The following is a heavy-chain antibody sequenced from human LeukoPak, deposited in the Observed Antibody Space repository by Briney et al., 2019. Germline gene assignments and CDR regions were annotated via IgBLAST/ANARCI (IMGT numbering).Heavy chain of an antibody. CDR2: INQDGSVK. CDR1: GFTFRSYW. V-gene: IGHV3-7*01. Sequence: PGGSLRLSCAASGFTFRSYWMSWVRQAPGKGLEWVANINQDGSVKYYVDSVKGRFTISRDNAKNSLYEQMNSLRDEDTAVYYCARVGYSGWNLEYWGQGTLVTVSS. J-gene: IGHJ4*02. D-gene: IGHD5-12*01. CDR3: ARVGYSGWNLEY.